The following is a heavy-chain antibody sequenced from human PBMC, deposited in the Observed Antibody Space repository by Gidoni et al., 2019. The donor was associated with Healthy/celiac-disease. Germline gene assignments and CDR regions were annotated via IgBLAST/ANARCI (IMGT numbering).Heavy chain of an antibody. D-gene: IGHD3-22*01. J-gene: IGHJ4*02. V-gene: IGHV4-39*01. Sequence: QLQLQESGPGLVKPSETLSLTCTVSGGSISSSSYYWGWIRQPPGKGLEWIGSIYYSGSTYYNPSLKSRVTISVDTSKNQFSLKLSSVTAADTAVYYCASIADYYDSSGYSYSPQCFDYWGQGTLVTVSS. CDR2: IYYSGST. CDR1: GGSISSSSYY. CDR3: ASIADYYDSSGYSYSPQCFDY.